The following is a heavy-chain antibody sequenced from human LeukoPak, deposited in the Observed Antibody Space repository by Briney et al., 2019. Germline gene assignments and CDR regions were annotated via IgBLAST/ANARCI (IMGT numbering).Heavy chain of an antibody. Sequence: GGSLRLSCAASGFTFRTYAMSWVRQAPGKGLEWVSAISDSGGHTYYADSVKGRFTISRDNSKNTLYLQMNSLRAEDTAVYYCAKDTHVVIPAVPGYRGQGTLVTVSS. D-gene: IGHD2-2*01. CDR2: ISDSGGHT. CDR3: AKDTHVVIPAVPGY. CDR1: GFTFRTYA. V-gene: IGHV3-23*01. J-gene: IGHJ4*02.